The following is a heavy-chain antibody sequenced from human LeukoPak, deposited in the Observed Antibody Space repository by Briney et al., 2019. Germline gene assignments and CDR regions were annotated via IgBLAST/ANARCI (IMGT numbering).Heavy chain of an antibody. CDR2: IIPILGIA. CDR1: GGTFSSYA. Sequence: GASVKVSCKASGGTFSSYAISWVRQAPGQGLEWMGRIIPILGIANYAQKFQGRVTITADKSTSTAYMELSSLRSEDTAVYYCARELRGTYYFDYWGQGTLVTVSS. CDR3: ARELRGTYYFDY. J-gene: IGHJ4*02. V-gene: IGHV1-69*04. D-gene: IGHD4-17*01.